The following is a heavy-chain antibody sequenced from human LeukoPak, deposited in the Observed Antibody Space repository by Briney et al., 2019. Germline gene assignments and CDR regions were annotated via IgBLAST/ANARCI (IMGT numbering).Heavy chain of an antibody. CDR1: GYSISSGYY. CDR3: ARHAYCSGGSCPDF. CDR2: IFRSGST. Sequence: SETLSLTCAVSGYSISSGYYWGWIRQPPGKGLEWIGSIFRSGSTHYHPSLKSRVTISVDASKNQFSLKLSSVTAADTAVYYCARHAYCSGGSCPDFWGQGTLVTVSS. J-gene: IGHJ4*02. V-gene: IGHV4-38-2*01. D-gene: IGHD2-15*01.